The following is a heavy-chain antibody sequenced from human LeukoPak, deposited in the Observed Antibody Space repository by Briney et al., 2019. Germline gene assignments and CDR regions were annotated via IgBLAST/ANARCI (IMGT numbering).Heavy chain of an antibody. Sequence: GGSLRLSCEASGFTFKDYTMNWVRQSPGKGLQWVSYVSFGSSYISYADSLKGRFTISRDDAKSSVYLEMTSLRTDDTAVYYCARASTEYAVTDGFDTWGPGTLVTVSS. CDR1: GFTFKDYT. J-gene: IGHJ5*02. CDR3: ARASTEYAVTDGFDT. D-gene: IGHD4-17*01. V-gene: IGHV3-21*06. CDR2: VSFGSSYI.